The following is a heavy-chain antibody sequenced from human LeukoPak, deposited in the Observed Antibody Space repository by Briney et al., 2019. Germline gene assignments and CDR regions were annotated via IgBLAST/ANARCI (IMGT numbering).Heavy chain of an antibody. J-gene: IGHJ4*02. CDR1: GFTFTSFW. Sequence: PGGSLRLSCAASGFTFTSFWMHWVRQAPGQGLVWVSRINNDGSGTSYADSVKGRFTISRDNAKNTLFLQMNSLRAEDTAVYYCARGNSFSYPDWGQGTLVTVPS. CDR3: ARGNSFSYPD. D-gene: IGHD3-16*02. CDR2: INNDGSGT. V-gene: IGHV3-74*01.